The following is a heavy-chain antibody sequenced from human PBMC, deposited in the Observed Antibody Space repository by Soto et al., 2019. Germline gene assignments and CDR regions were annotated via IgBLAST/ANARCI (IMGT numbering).Heavy chain of an antibody. CDR1: GGTFSTFA. Sequence: QVQLVQSGAEVKKPWASVKVSCKASGGTFSTFAISWVRQAPGPGLEWVGGIISIFGTTEYAQKFQGRVTMYADETTSTAYMELSTLRSDSTAVYFCATSGEGGGHCAVYGSAVWGQGTTCTVSS. J-gene: IGHJ6*02. V-gene: IGHV1-69*01. D-gene: IGHD2-21*02. CDR2: IISIFGTT. CDR3: ATSGEGGGHCAVYGSAV.